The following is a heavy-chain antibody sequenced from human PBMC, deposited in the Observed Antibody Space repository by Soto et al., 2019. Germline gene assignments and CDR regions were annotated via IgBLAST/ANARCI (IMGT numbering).Heavy chain of an antibody. CDR2: VYHSGAT. V-gene: IGHV4-38-2*02. CDR3: ARDLMGAAAGANWFDP. Sequence: ASETLSLTCTVSGYSMTSGFYWAWIRQPPGKGLEWIGSVYHSGATYYNSSLQDRVSISVDTSKNHFSLKLISVTAADTGTYYCARDLMGAAAGANWFDPWGQGTLVTVSS. CDR1: GYSMTSGFY. D-gene: IGHD6-13*01. J-gene: IGHJ5*02.